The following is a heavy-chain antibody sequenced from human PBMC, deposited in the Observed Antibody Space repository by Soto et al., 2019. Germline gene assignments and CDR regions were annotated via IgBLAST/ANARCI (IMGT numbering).Heavy chain of an antibody. J-gene: IGHJ3*02. CDR3: AKSSRITMIVVVPDAFDI. CDR2: ISGSGGST. CDR1: GFTFSSYA. V-gene: IGHV3-23*01. Sequence: GGSLRLSCAASGFTFSSYAMSWVRQAPGKGLEWVSAISGSGGSTYYADSVKGRFTISRDNSKNTLYLQMNSLRAEDTAVYYCAKSSRITMIVVVPDAFDIWGQGTMVTVSS. D-gene: IGHD3-22*01.